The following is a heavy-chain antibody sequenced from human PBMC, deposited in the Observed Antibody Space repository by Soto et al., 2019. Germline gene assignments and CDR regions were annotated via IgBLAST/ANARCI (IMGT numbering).Heavy chain of an antibody. CDR2: IYTVDSDT. CDR1: EDSFTTYW. CDR3: ARFKIVPTSTYYYYGMGV. V-gene: IGHV5-51*01. Sequence: GESLKISCKGSEDSFTTYWIGWVRQMPGKGLEWMGIIYTVDSDTKYSPSFQGQVTISADKSISTAYLQWSSLKASDTAMYYCARFKIVPTSTYYYYGMGVWGQGTTVTVSS. D-gene: IGHD5-12*01. J-gene: IGHJ6*02.